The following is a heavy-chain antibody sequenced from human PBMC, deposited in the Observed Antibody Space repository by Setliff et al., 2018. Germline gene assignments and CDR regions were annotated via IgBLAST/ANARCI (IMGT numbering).Heavy chain of an antibody. CDR3: ASDPPRAPNSSGYYSHDY. Sequence: PSETLSLTCTVSGGSISNYYWSWIRQPAGKGLEWIGRIYTSGSTNYNPSLKSRVTMSVDTSKNQFSLKLSSVTAADTAVYYCASDPPRAPNSSGYYSHDYWGQGTLVTVSS. CDR1: GGSISNYY. J-gene: IGHJ4*02. CDR2: IYTSGST. V-gene: IGHV4-4*07. D-gene: IGHD3-22*01.